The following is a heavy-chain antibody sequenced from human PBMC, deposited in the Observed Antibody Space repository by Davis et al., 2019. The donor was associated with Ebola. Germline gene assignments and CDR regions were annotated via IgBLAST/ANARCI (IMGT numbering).Heavy chain of an antibody. CDR3: ARGDLTGTFDY. CDR2: MNPNSGNT. CDR1: GYTFTGYY. J-gene: IGHJ4*02. V-gene: IGHV1-8*02. Sequence: ASVKVSCKASGYTFTGYYMHWVRQAPGQGLEWMGWMNPNSGNTGYAQKFQGRVTMTRNTSISTAYMELSSLRSEDTAVYYCARGDLTGTFDYWGQGTLVTVSS. D-gene: IGHD1-20*01.